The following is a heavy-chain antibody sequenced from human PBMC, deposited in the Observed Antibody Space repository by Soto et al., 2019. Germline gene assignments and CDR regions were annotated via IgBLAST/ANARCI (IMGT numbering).Heavy chain of an antibody. J-gene: IGHJ4*02. CDR3: VKDGGGVRYNYNIRGDS. CDR1: GIDLENYG. Sequence: HVQLVESGGGVVHPGRSLRLSCVASGIDLENYGIHWVRQAPGEWLEGVAVISSDGTTKSYIDSVRGRFTISRDNSRSTVFLQMNSLRREDTAMYYCVKDGGGVRYNYNIRGDSWVQGTQVTVSS. CDR2: ISSDGTTK. V-gene: IGHV3-30*18. D-gene: IGHD5-18*01.